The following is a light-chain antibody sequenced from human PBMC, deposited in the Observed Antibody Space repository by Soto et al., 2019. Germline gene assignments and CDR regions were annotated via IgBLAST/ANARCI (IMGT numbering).Light chain of an antibody. Sequence: ATQLTQSPSSLSASVGDRVTITCRASQDISSALAWFQQKPGKTPKVLISDASTLESGVPSRFRGSGSGADFTLTITGLQPEDFATYYCQQFHSYPLTFGGGTTVGI. V-gene: IGKV1-13*02. CDR3: QQFHSYPLT. CDR2: DAS. J-gene: IGKJ4*01. CDR1: QDISSA.